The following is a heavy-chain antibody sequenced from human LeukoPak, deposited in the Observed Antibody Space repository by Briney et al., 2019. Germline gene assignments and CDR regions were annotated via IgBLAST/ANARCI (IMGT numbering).Heavy chain of an antibody. CDR3: ARGRSIVGATGYNWFDP. V-gene: IGHV4-34*01. CDR2: INHSGST. J-gene: IGHJ5*02. D-gene: IGHD1-26*01. CDR1: GGSFSGYY. Sequence: SETLSLTCAVYGGSFSGYYWSWIRQPPGKGLEWIGEINHSGSTNYNPSLKSRVTISVDTSKNQFSLKLSSVTAADTAVYYCARGRSIVGATGYNWFDPWGQGTLVTVSS.